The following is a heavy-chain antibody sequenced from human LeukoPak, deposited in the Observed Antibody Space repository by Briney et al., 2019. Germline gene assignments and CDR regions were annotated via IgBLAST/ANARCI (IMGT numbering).Heavy chain of an antibody. CDR3: ARSRYFDGYYFDY. J-gene: IGHJ4*02. CDR2: INPNSGGT. Sequence: ASVKVSCKASGYTFTGYYMHWVRQAPGQGLEWMGRINPNSGGTNYAQKFQGRVTMATDTSISTAYMELSRLRSDDTAVYYCARSRYFDGYYFDYWGQGALVTVSS. V-gene: IGHV1-2*06. CDR1: GYTFTGYY. D-gene: IGHD3-9*01.